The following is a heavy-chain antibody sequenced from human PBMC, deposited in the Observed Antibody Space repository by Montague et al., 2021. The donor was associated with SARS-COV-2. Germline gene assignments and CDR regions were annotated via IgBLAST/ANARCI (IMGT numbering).Heavy chain of an antibody. CDR1: GGSISGYY. V-gene: IGHV4-59*01. CDR3: ARLLRSCTNGVCRTYYYYAMDV. Sequence: SESLSLTCTVSGGSISGYYWSWIRQPPGKVLEWIGYIYYSGSTKYNPFLESRVTVSVDRSKNQVSLKLSSVTAADTAVYYCARLLRSCTNGVCRTYYYYAMDVWGQGTTVTVSS. J-gene: IGHJ6*02. CDR2: IYYSGST. D-gene: IGHD2-8*01.